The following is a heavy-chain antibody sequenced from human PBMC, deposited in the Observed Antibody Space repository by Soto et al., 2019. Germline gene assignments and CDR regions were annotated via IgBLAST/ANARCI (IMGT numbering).Heavy chain of an antibody. CDR1: GYTFTSYD. CDR2: MNPNSGNT. Sequence: ASVKVSCKASGYTFTSYDINWVRQATGQGLEWMGWMNPNSGNTGYAQKFQGRVTMTRNTSISTAYMELSSLRSEDTAVYYCARGAITMVRGVIITHYYYGMDVWGQGTTVTVS. D-gene: IGHD3-10*01. CDR3: ARGAITMVRGVIITHYYYGMDV. J-gene: IGHJ6*02. V-gene: IGHV1-8*01.